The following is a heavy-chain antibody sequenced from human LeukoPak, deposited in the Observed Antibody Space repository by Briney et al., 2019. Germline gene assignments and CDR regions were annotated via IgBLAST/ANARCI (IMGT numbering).Heavy chain of an antibody. Sequence: SETLSLTCTVSGGSISSSSYYWSWIRQPPGKGLEWIGEINHSGSTNYNPSLKSRVTISVDTSKNQFSLKLSSVTAADTAVYYCARGPRIAVAGSKPYYYYYYMDVWGKGTTVTVSS. CDR3: ARGPRIAVAGSKPYYYYYYMDV. D-gene: IGHD6-19*01. CDR1: GGSISSSSYY. CDR2: INHSGST. J-gene: IGHJ6*03. V-gene: IGHV4-39*07.